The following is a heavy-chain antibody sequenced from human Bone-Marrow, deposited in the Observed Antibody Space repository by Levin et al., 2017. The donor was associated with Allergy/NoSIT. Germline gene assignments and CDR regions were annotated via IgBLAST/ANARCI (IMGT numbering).Heavy chain of an antibody. Sequence: GGSLRLSCKASGGTFSSYAISWVRQAPGQGLEWMGGIIPIFGTANYAQKFQGRVTITADKSTSTAYMELSSLRSEDTAVYYCAREPYCSSTSCYRRLRGEEYYYYGMDVWGQGTTVTVSS. D-gene: IGHD2-2*01. CDR3: AREPYCSSTSCYRRLRGEEYYYYGMDV. V-gene: IGHV1-69*06. CDR1: GGTFSSYA. CDR2: IIPIFGTA. J-gene: IGHJ6*02.